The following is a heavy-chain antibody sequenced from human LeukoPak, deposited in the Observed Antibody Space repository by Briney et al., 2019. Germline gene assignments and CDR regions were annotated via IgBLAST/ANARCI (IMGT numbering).Heavy chain of an antibody. CDR2: INHSGST. J-gene: IGHJ5*02. CDR3: ARGKKVAVAGPNFRLKSSYGFDP. Sequence: SETLSLTCTVSGYSISSGYYWGWIRQPPGKGLEWIGEINHSGSTNYNPSLKSRVTISVDTSKNQFSLKLSSVTAADTAVYYCARGKKVAVAGPNFRLKSSYGFDPWGQGTLVTVSS. D-gene: IGHD6-19*01. CDR1: GYSISSGYY. V-gene: IGHV4-38-2*02.